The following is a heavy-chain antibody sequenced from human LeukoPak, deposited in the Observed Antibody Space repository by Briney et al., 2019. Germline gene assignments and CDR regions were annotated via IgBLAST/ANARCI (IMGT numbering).Heavy chain of an antibody. D-gene: IGHD3-22*01. Sequence: GGSLRLSCAASGFTFSSYAMSWVRQAPGKGLEWVSAISGSGGSTYYADSVKGRFTISRDNSKNTLYLQMNSPRAEDTAVYYCAKGGYYDSSGYYTPFDPWGQGTLVTVSS. CDR1: GFTFSSYA. CDR3: AKGGYYDSSGYYTPFDP. V-gene: IGHV3-23*01. J-gene: IGHJ5*02. CDR2: ISGSGGST.